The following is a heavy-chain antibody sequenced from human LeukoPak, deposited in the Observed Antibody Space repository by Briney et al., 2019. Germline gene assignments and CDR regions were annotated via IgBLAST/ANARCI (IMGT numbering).Heavy chain of an antibody. CDR3: ARVSRYSSSYYFDS. V-gene: IGHV4-4*07. CDR1: GGSISTYF. D-gene: IGHD6-6*01. CDR2: IYSSGST. J-gene: IGHJ4*02. Sequence: SETLSLTCTVSGGSISTYFWSWIRQPAGKGLEWIGRIYSSGSTNDNPSLKTRVTMSVDTPKNQFSLKLRSVTASDTAVYYCARVSRYSSSYYFDSWGQGTLVTVSS.